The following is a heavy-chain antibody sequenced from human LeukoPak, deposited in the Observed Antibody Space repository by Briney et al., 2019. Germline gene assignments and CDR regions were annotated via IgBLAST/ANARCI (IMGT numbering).Heavy chain of an antibody. V-gene: IGHV3-43*02. J-gene: IGHJ4*02. CDR1: GFTFSSYA. D-gene: IGHD3-22*01. CDR2: ISGDGGST. Sequence: GGSLRLSCAASGFTFSSYAMHWVRQAPGKGLEWVSLISGDGGSTYYADSVKGRFTISRDNSKNSLYLQMNSLRTEDTALYYCAKDASPFDSTGSYFDSWGQGTLVTVSS. CDR3: AKDASPFDSTGSYFDS.